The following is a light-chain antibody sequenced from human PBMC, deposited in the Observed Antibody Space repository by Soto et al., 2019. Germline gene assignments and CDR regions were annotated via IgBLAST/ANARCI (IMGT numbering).Light chain of an antibody. J-gene: IGKJ4*01. CDR1: QSISSH. Sequence: EIVLTQSPATLSLSPGERATLSCRASQSISSHLAWYQQKPGQAPRLLIYDASNRATGIPVRFSGSGSGTDFTLTITRLEPEDFAVYYCQQRPNWPLTFGGGTKVENK. CDR2: DAS. V-gene: IGKV3-11*01. CDR3: QQRPNWPLT.